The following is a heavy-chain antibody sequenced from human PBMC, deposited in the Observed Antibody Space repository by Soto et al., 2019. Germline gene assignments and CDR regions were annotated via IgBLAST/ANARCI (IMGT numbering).Heavy chain of an antibody. CDR1: GYTFSTAG. CDR3: AIEGPRPYYYYGMDV. D-gene: IGHD6-6*01. V-gene: IGHV1-18*01. Sequence: QAQLEQSGAEVKKPGASVKVSCKSSGYTFSTAGISWVRQAPGRGLEWMGWISTYNGDANYAQRFQGRVTMTTDTSTSTTFMERRSLRSDETAVYYCAIEGPRPYYYYGMDVWGQGTTVTVSS. CDR2: ISTYNGDA. J-gene: IGHJ6*02.